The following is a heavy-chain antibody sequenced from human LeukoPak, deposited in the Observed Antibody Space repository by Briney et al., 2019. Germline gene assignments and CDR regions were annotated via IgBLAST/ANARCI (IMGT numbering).Heavy chain of an antibody. Sequence: SQTLSLTCAISGDSVSSNITAWNWIRQSPSRGLEWLGRTYYTSKWYNDYAVSVKSRITINPDTSKNQFSLHLTSVTPEDSAVYYCAREFKNWFDSWGQGTLVTVSS. J-gene: IGHJ5*01. CDR1: GDSVSSNITA. CDR3: AREFKNWFDS. CDR2: TYYTSKWYN. V-gene: IGHV6-1*01.